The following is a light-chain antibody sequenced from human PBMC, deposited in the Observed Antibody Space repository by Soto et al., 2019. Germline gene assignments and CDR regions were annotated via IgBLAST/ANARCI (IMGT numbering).Light chain of an antibody. Sequence: QSALAQPASVSGSPGQSITISCTGTSSDVGDYNYVSWYQQHPGKAPKLMFYEVSNRPSGVSNRFSGSKSANTASLTISGLQAEDEADYYCSSYTSTSTLVVFGGGTKLTVL. CDR1: SSDVGDYNY. V-gene: IGLV2-14*01. CDR2: EVS. CDR3: SSYTSTSTLVV. J-gene: IGLJ2*01.